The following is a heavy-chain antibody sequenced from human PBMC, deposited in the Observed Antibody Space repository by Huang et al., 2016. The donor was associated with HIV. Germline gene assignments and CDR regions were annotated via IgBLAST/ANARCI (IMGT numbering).Heavy chain of an antibody. Sequence: QLQESGPGLVRPSETLSLTCTVSGDSISSSSYYWAWVRQPPGRGLEWIGNIDYFGTTDDSPSLKSRITLSVDTSKNQFSLKVRAVTAADTAIYYCARHWEATFYYYYYMDVWGTGTTVTVSS. V-gene: IGHV4-39*01. CDR1: GDSISSSSYY. J-gene: IGHJ6*03. CDR3: ARHWEATFYYYYYMDV. D-gene: IGHD1-26*01. CDR2: IDYFGTT.